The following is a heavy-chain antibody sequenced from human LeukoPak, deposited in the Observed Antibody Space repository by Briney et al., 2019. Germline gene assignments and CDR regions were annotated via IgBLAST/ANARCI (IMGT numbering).Heavy chain of an antibody. CDR1: GYTFTSYD. CDR2: IIPMFGVA. V-gene: IGHV1-69*13. J-gene: IGHJ4*02. Sequence: SVKVSCKASGYTFTSYDINWVRQAPGQGLEWMGGIIPMFGVANYAHNFQGRVTITADESTSTVYMDLSSLRSEDTALYYCARVQDGYNGVGYFDYWGQGALVTVSS. CDR3: ARVQDGYNGVGYFDY. D-gene: IGHD5-24*01.